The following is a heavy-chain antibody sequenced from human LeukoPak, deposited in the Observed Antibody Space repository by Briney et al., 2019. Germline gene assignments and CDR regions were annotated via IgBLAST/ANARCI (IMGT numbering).Heavy chain of an antibody. Sequence: GGSLRLSCAASGFTFSSYAMSWVRQAPGKGLEWVSAISGSGGSTYYADSVKGRFTISRDNSKNTLYLQMNSLRADDTAVYYCATPGVWYSSGWFPLDYWGQGTLVTVSS. J-gene: IGHJ4*02. CDR1: GFTFSSYA. D-gene: IGHD6-19*01. CDR3: ATPGVWYSSGWFPLDY. V-gene: IGHV3-23*01. CDR2: ISGSGGST.